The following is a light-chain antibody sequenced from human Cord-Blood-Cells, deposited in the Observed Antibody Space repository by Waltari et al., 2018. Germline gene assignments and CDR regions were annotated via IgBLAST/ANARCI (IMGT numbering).Light chain of an antibody. CDR1: QSISSY. J-gene: IGKJ2*03. V-gene: IGKV1-39*01. CDR3: QQSYSTPPYS. CDR2: AAS. Sequence: DIQMTQYPSSLSASVGDRVTITCRASQSISSYLNWYQQKPGKAPKLLIYAASSLQSGVPSRFSGSGSGTDFTLTISSLQPEDFATYYYQQSYSTPPYSFGQGTKLEIK.